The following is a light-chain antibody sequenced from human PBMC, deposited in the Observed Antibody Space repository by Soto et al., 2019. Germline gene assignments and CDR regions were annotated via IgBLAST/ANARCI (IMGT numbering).Light chain of an antibody. CDR2: GAS. V-gene: IGKV3-15*01. J-gene: IGKJ1*01. CDR3: QQYNNWWT. CDR1: QSVSSN. Sequence: EIVMTQSPATLSVSPGERATLSCRASQSVSSNLAWYQQKHGQAPRLLIYGASTRATGIPARFSGSGSRTEFTLTFSSLQSEDFAVYYCQQYNNWWTFGQGTKVEIK.